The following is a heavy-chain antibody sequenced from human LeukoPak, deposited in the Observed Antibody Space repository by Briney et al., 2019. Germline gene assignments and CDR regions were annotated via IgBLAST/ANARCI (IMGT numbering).Heavy chain of an antibody. V-gene: IGHV3-53*01. Sequence: PGGSLRLSCAASGFTVSTNYMSWVRQAPGKGLEWVSEIYSGGSTYYAASVKGRFSIPRDTSKNTVYLQMNSLRGEDTAVYYCARDLREHGAFDIWGQGTMVSVSS. D-gene: IGHD1-26*01. CDR2: IYSGGST. CDR3: ARDLREHGAFDI. CDR1: GFTVSTNY. J-gene: IGHJ3*02.